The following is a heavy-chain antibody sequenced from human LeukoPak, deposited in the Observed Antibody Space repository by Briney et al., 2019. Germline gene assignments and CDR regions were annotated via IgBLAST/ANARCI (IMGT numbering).Heavy chain of an antibody. CDR3: ARARCANGWYASSP. Sequence: PSGSPARTCTVSGGSVICYYWSWIRRPPGKGLEWIAYLSHSGSSDSNPSLTSRVTTLVDTSKNQFTLMLTSVTAADTAVYYCARARCANGWYASSPWGHGTLVTVSS. CDR1: GGSVICYY. J-gene: IGHJ5*02. D-gene: IGHD6-19*01. V-gene: IGHV4-59*02. CDR2: LSHSGSS.